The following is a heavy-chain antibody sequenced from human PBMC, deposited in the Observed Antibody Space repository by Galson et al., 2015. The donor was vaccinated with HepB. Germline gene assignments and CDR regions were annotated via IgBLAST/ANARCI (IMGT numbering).Heavy chain of an antibody. Sequence: SLRLSCAASGFTFRDFYMGWLRVVPGKGLGWLSYISQSGSSIHYADSVRGRFTISRDNAKNSLYLQMNNLRAEDTAIYYCARWSQASDHWGQGILVTVSS. D-gene: IGHD3-3*01. V-gene: IGHV3-11*01. CDR1: GFTFRDFY. J-gene: IGHJ4*02. CDR3: ARWSQASDH. CDR2: ISQSGSSI.